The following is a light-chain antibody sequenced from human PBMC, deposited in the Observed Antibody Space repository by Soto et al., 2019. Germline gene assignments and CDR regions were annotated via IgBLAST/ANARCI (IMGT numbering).Light chain of an antibody. CDR2: DVS. Sequence: QSALTQPASVSGSPGQSITISCTGTSSDVGGYNYVSWYQHHPGKAPKLIIYDVSNRPSGVSIRFSGSKSDNTASLTISGPQPEDEADYHCSSYTTSNTRQIVFGTRTKVTVL. J-gene: IGLJ1*01. V-gene: IGLV2-14*03. CDR3: SSYTTSNTRQIV. CDR1: SSDVGGYNY.